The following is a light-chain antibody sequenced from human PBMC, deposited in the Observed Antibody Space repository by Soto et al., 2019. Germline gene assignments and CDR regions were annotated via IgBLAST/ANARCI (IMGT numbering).Light chain of an antibody. Sequence: QSVLTQPAAVPGSPGQSIAISCTGTSSNVGSYKLVSWYQQHPGKAPKLMIFEVNKRPSGVSNRFPGSKSGNTASLTISGLKVEDEADYYCCSSGGSPTYVFGTGTKVTVL. J-gene: IGLJ1*01. CDR2: EVN. V-gene: IGLV2-23*02. CDR3: CSSGGSPTYV. CDR1: SSNVGSYKL.